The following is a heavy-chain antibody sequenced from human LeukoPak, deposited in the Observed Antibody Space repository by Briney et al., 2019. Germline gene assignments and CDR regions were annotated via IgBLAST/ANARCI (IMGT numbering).Heavy chain of an antibody. Sequence: PSETLSLTCTVSGGSIRNNYWIWFRQSPGKGLEWIGYVFYSGSTNYNPSLKSRVKISVDMSKNQFSLKLSSVTAADPGVYYCAKIMCENSHGPRVCWFDPWGQGTLVTVTS. D-gene: IGHD5-18*01. CDR2: VFYSGST. CDR1: GGSIRNNY. CDR3: AKIMCENSHGPRVCWFDP. J-gene: IGHJ5*02. V-gene: IGHV4-59*01.